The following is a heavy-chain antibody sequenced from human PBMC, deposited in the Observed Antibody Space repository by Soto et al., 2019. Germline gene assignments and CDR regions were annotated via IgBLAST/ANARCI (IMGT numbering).Heavy chain of an antibody. CDR1: GFTFGDYA. J-gene: IGHJ4*02. V-gene: IGHV3-23*01. CDR3: AKGGATYGLLTHDY. D-gene: IGHD3-9*01. Sequence: EVQLLESGGGLIQPVGSLRLPCAASGFTFGDYAMSWFRQAPGKGLEWVATVTGSATKIYYTDSVKGRFAVSRDNSRDTLYLQMNRLTAEYTAVYYCAKGGATYGLLTHDYWGQGTLVTVSS. CDR2: VTGSATKI.